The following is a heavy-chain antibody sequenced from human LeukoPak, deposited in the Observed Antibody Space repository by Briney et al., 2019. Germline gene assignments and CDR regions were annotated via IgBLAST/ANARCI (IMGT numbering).Heavy chain of an antibody. J-gene: IGHJ4*02. Sequence: PGGSLRLSCAASGFTFRSYSMNWVRQAPGKGLEWVAVIWYDGSNKYYTDSVKGRFTISRDNSKNTLDLQMNSLRAEDTAVYYCARDRMALFDCWGQGTLVTVSS. CDR1: GFTFRSYS. V-gene: IGHV3-33*08. D-gene: IGHD5-24*01. CDR3: ARDRMALFDC. CDR2: IWYDGSNK.